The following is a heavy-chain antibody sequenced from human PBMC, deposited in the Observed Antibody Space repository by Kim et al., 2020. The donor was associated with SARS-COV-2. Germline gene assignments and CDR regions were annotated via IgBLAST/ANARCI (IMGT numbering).Heavy chain of an antibody. CDR2: ISGGGGGT. CDR3: SKVRRDYGTDY. J-gene: IGHJ4*02. Sequence: GGSLRLSCAASGFTFSNYLMNWVRQAPGKGLEWVSAISGGGGGTYYADSVKGRFTISRDNSKNTVYLQMNSLRAGDTALYYCSKVRRDYGTDYWGQGTLVTVSS. D-gene: IGHD4-17*01. CDR1: GFTFSNYL. V-gene: IGHV3-23*01.